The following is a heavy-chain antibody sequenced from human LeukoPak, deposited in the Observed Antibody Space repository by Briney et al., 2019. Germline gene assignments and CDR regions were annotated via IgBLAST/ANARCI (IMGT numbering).Heavy chain of an antibody. Sequence: ASVKVSXKASGYKFTSFGVSWVRQAPGQGLQWIGWISGYNGNTNFAQKFQGRVTMTTDTSTSTAYMELRSLRSDDTAVHYCARDSPYSSSSLGFDFWGQGTLVTVSS. D-gene: IGHD6-13*01. CDR2: ISGYNGNT. CDR3: ARDSPYSSSSLGFDF. J-gene: IGHJ4*02. V-gene: IGHV1-18*01. CDR1: GYKFTSFG.